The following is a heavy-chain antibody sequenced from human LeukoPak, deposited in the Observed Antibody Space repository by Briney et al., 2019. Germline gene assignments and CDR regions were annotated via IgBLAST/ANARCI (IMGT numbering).Heavy chain of an antibody. V-gene: IGHV3-7*04. J-gene: IGHJ4*02. Sequence: GGSLRLSCATSGFTFSNFWMDWVRQATGKGLEWVANINQNGGEKYYADSVKGRFTISRDNAKNSLYLQMNSLRVEDTAVYYCTRALDYWGQGTLVTVSS. CDR2: INQNGGEK. CDR3: TRALDY. CDR1: GFTFSNFW.